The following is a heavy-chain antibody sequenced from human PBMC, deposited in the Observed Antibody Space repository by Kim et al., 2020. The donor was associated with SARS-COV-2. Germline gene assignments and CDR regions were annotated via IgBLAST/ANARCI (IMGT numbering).Heavy chain of an antibody. Sequence: GGSLRLSCAASGFTFSSYGMHWVRQAPGKGLEWVAVISYDGSNKYYADSVKGRFTISRDNSKNTLYLQMNSLRAEDTAVYYCAKSDGATKPSGVWGQGTTVTVSS. CDR1: GFTFSSYG. V-gene: IGHV3-30*18. CDR3: AKSDGATKPSGV. J-gene: IGHJ6*02. CDR2: ISYDGSNK. D-gene: IGHD1-26*01.